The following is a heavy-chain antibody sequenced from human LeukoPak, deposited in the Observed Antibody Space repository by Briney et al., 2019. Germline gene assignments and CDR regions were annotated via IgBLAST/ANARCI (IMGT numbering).Heavy chain of an antibody. CDR3: AKDYAVGSIDY. J-gene: IGHJ4*02. CDR1: GFTFSSYG. D-gene: IGHD3-16*01. CDR2: ISRSGEST. V-gene: IGHV3-23*01. Sequence: GGSLRLSCAASGFTFSSYGMSWIRQAPGKGLEWVSSISRSGESTFYADSVRGRFTISRDNSKNTVSLQMESLRAEDTALYYCAKDYAVGSIDYWGQGTLVTVSS.